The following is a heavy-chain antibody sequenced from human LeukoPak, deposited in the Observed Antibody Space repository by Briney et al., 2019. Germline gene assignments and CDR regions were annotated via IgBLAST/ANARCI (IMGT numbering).Heavy chain of an antibody. J-gene: IGHJ3*02. V-gene: IGHV4-38-2*01. CDR2: IYYSGST. CDR1: GDSITNGYY. D-gene: IGHD2-2*01. CDR3: ARPGATATDGFDI. Sequence: SETLSLTCVVSGDSITNGYYWGWIRQPPGKGLPWIGSIYYSGSTYYNPSLKSRVTISVDTSKNQLSLRLNSVTAADTAVYYCARPGATATDGFDIWGQGTLVTVSS.